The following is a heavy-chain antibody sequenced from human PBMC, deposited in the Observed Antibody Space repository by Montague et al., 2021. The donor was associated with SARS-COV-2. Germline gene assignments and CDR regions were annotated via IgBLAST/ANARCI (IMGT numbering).Heavy chain of an antibody. CDR3: ARRYQLRFLEWSYRQSTFDY. J-gene: IGHJ4*02. D-gene: IGHD3-3*01. Sequence: SETLSLTCAVYGGSFSGYYWSWIRQPPGKGLVWIVEINHSGSTNYNTSLKSRVNISVDTSKYQFSLKLSSETAADTAVFYCARRYQLRFLEWSYRQSTFDYWGQGTLVTVSS. V-gene: IGHV4-34*01. CDR1: GGSFSGYY. CDR2: INHSGST.